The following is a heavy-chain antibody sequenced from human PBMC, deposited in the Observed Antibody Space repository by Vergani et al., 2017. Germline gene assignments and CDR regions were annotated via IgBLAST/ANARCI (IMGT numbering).Heavy chain of an antibody. D-gene: IGHD2-15*01. V-gene: IGHV3-23*01. Sequence: EVQLLESGGGLVQPGGSLRLSCAASGFTFSSYAMSWVRQAPGKGLEWVSAISGSGGSTYYADSVKGRFTISRDNSKNTLYLQMNSLRAEDTAVYYCAXGGAGKNCSGGSCYSDYYYYYMDVWGKGTTVTVSS. CDR3: AXGGAGKNCSGGSCYSDYYYYYMDV. J-gene: IGHJ6*03. CDR1: GFTFSSYA. CDR2: ISGSGGST.